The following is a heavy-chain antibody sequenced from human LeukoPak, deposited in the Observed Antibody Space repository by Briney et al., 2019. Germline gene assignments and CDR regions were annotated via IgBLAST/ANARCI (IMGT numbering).Heavy chain of an antibody. J-gene: IGHJ4*02. D-gene: IGHD1-26*01. CDR3: ARRPRNSGTYDGPSGLDY. CDR1: GGSFSGYY. Sequence: SETLSFTCAVYGGSFSGYYWSWIRQPPGKGLEWIGEINHGGSTNYNPSLKSRVSISVDTSKNQFSLKLSSVTAADTAMYYCARRPRNSGTYDGPSGLDYWGQGTLVTVSS. CDR2: INHGGST. V-gene: IGHV4-34*01.